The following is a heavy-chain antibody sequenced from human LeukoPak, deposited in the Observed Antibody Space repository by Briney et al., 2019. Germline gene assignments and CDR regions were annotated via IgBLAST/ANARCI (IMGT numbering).Heavy chain of an antibody. V-gene: IGHV3-11*05. CDR2: INSSSSYT. CDR3: ARDKDTAMGPHGMDV. CDR1: GFTFSDYY. Sequence: PGASLRLSCAASGFTFSDYYMSWIRQAPGKGLEWVSYINSSSSYTNYADSVKGRFTISRDNAKNSLYLQMNSLRAEDTAVYYCARDKDTAMGPHGMDVWGQGTTVTVSS. D-gene: IGHD5-18*01. J-gene: IGHJ6*02.